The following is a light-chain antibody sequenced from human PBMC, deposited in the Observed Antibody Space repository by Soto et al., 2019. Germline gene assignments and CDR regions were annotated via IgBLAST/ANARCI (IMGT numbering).Light chain of an antibody. Sequence: KTPVPSSPFSILREKNKNTFPASQGISNYLAWYQQKPGKVPKLLIYAASTLQSGVPSRFSGSGSGTDFTLTISSLQPEDVATYYCQKYNSAPVAFGQGTKV. CDR3: QKYNSAPVA. J-gene: IGKJ1*01. V-gene: IGKV1-27*01. CDR2: AAS. CDR1: QGISNY.